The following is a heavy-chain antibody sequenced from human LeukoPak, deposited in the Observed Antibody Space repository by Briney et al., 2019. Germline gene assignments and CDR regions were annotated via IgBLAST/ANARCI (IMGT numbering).Heavy chain of an antibody. V-gene: IGHV5-51*01. CDR2: IYPDDSDS. Sequence: GESLKISCETSGYSFTTYWVGWVRQMPGTGLEWVGAIYPDDSDSRYSPSFQGQVVISADRSIRTAYLQWNSLKTSDTAMYYCVRQRGSSGTINHFDPWGQGTLVTVSS. J-gene: IGHJ5*02. CDR1: GYSFTTYW. D-gene: IGHD3-10*01. CDR3: VRQRGSSGTINHFDP.